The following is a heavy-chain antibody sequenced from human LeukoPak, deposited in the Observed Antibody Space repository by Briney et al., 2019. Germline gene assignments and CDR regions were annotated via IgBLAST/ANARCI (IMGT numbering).Heavy chain of an antibody. V-gene: IGHV4-39*01. CDR3: ARQKGYSSGWYFDY. CDR1: GGSISSSSYY. Sequence: PSETLSLTCTVSGGSISSSSYYWGWIRQPPGKGLEWIGSIYYSGSTYYNPSLKSRVTISVDTSKNQFSLKLSSMTAADTAVYYCARQKGYSSGWYFDYWGQGTLVTVSS. D-gene: IGHD6-19*01. CDR2: IYYSGST. J-gene: IGHJ4*02.